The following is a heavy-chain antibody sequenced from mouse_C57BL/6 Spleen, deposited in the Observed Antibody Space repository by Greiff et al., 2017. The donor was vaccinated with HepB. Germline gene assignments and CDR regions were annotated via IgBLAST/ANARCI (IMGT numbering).Heavy chain of an antibody. CDR3: AREWDLDY. V-gene: IGHV5-16*01. Sequence: EVQVVESEGGLVQPGSSMKLSCTASGFTFSDYYMAWVRQVPEKGLEWVANINYDGSSTYYLDSLKSRFIISRDNAKNILYLQMSSLKSEDTATYYCAREWDLDYWGQGTTLTVSS. CDR2: INYDGSST. J-gene: IGHJ2*01. CDR1: GFTFSDYY.